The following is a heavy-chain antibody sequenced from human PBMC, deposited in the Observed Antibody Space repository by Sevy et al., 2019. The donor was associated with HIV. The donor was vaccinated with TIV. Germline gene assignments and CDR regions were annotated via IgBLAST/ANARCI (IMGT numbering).Heavy chain of an antibody. J-gene: IGHJ4*02. CDR1: GFTFSKYW. Sequence: GGSLRLSCAASGFTFSKYWMGWVRQAPGKGLEWVANIKQDEGQKYYVDSVKGRFTISRDNAKNSLYLQMNSLRAEDKAVYFCARDDGNYYFHYWGQGTLVTVSS. D-gene: IGHD1-7*01. CDR2: IKQDEGQK. V-gene: IGHV3-7*01. CDR3: ARDDGNYYFHY.